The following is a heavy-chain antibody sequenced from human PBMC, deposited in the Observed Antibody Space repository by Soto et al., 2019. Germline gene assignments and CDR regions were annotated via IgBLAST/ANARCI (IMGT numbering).Heavy chain of an antibody. J-gene: IGHJ3*02. CDR1: GFTFSSYW. CDR2: INPDGSAK. V-gene: IGHV3-7*03. CDR3: ASHLPGHGFDI. Sequence: PGGSLRLSCAASGFTFSSYWMTWLRQAPGKGLEWVANINPDGSAKYYVDSVKGRFTISRDNAKNSLYLQMNSLRSEDTAVYYCASHLPGHGFDIWGQGTMVTVSS.